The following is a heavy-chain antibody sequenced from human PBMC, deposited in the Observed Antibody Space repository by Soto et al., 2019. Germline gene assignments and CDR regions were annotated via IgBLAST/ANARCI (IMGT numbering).Heavy chain of an antibody. CDR3: ARDRYDSSGYFRH. Sequence: EVQLVESGGGLVKPGGSLRLSCAASGFTFSSYSMNWVRQAPGKGLEWVSSISSSSSYIYYADSVKGRFTISRDNAKNSLYLQMNSLRAEDTAVDYCARDRYDSSGYFRHWGQGTLVTVSS. J-gene: IGHJ1*01. D-gene: IGHD3-22*01. V-gene: IGHV3-21*01. CDR1: GFTFSSYS. CDR2: ISSSSSYI.